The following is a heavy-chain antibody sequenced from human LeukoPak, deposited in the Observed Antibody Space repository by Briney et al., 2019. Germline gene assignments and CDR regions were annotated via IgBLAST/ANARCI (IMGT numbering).Heavy chain of an antibody. CDR1: GGTFSNYA. V-gene: IGHV1-69*04. D-gene: IGHD4-23*01. CDR2: IIPILGIA. CDR3: ARDLGGNPNDAFDV. Sequence: GASVKVSCKASGGTFSNYAISGVRQAPGQGLEWMGRIIPILGIANYAQKFQGRVTITADKSTSTAYMELSSLRSEDTAVYYCARDLGGNPNDAFDVWGQGTMVTVSS. J-gene: IGHJ3*01.